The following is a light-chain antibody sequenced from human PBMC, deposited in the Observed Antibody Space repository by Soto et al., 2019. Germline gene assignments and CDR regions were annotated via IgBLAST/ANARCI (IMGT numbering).Light chain of an antibody. Sequence: QSALTQPASVSGSPGQLITISCTGTSSDVGSNNLVSWYQQHPGKAPKLMIYDVTKRPSGISNRFAGSKSDNTASLTISGLQAEDEADYYCCSYAATNTLVFGAGTKLTVL. J-gene: IGLJ3*02. CDR1: SSDVGSNNL. CDR2: DVT. V-gene: IGLV2-23*02. CDR3: CSYAATNTLV.